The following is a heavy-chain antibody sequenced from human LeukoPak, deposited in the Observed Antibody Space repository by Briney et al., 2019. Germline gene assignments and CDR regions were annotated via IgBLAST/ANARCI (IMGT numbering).Heavy chain of an antibody. V-gene: IGHV3-21*01. CDR1: LDSTTSNF. CDR2: ISSSSSYI. D-gene: IGHD3-10*02. Sequence: ETLSLTCTVSLDSTTSNFWSWVRQPPGKGLEWVSSISSSSSYISYADSVKGRFTISRDNAKSSLYLQMNSLRVEDTAVYYCARGRPLFEDYWGQGTLVTVSS. J-gene: IGHJ4*02. CDR3: ARGRPLFEDY.